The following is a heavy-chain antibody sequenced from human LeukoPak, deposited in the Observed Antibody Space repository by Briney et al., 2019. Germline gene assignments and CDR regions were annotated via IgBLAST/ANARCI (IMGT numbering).Heavy chain of an antibody. V-gene: IGHV1-2*06. J-gene: IGHJ4*02. Sequence: ASVKVSCKASGYTFTGYYMHWVRQAPGQGLEWMGRINPNSGGTNYAQKFQGRVTMTRDTSISTAYMELSRLRSDDTAVYYCARYLAAGRHTYTYFDYWGQGTLVTVSS. CDR3: ARYLAAGRHTYTYFDY. CDR1: GYTFTGYY. D-gene: IGHD6-13*01. CDR2: INPNSGGT.